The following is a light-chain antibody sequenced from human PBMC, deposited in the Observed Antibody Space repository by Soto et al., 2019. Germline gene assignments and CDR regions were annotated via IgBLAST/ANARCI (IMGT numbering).Light chain of an antibody. CDR3: QQYYTTPLT. CDR1: QSVLHTSDNRNY. V-gene: IGKV4-1*01. Sequence: DIVMTQSPDYLAVSLGERATINCKSSQSVLHTSDNRNYLAWYQQKPGQPPKLLIYWASTREFGVPDRFSGGGSGTDFTLTISTLQAEDVAVYYCQQYYTTPLTFGPGTQVDIK. J-gene: IGKJ3*01. CDR2: WAS.